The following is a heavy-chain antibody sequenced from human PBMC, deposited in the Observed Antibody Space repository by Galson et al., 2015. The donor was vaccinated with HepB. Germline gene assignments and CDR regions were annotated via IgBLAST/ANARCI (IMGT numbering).Heavy chain of an antibody. CDR3: ARGPGALNY. D-gene: IGHD1-26*01. V-gene: IGHV6-1*01. CDR1: GDSVSSNSAA. J-gene: IGHJ4*02. CDR2: TYYRSQWYS. Sequence: CAISGDSVSSNSAAWNWIRQSPSRGLEWLGRTYYRSQWYSYYAVSVKSRITISPDTSKNQFSLQLNSVTPEDTAIYYCARGPGALNYWGQGTLVTVSS.